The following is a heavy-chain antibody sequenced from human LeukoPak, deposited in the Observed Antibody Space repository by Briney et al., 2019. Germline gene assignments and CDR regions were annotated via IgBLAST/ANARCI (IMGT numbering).Heavy chain of an antibody. CDR1: GFTVSSNY. V-gene: IGHV3-66*01. J-gene: IGHJ4*02. D-gene: IGHD6-13*01. CDR2: IYSGGST. CDR3: ARSEGSSLLDY. Sequence: GGSLRLSCAASGFTVSSNYKSWVRQAPGEGLEWVSVIYSGGSTYYADSVKGRFTISRDNSKNTLYLQMNSLRAEDTAVYYCARSEGSSLLDYWGQGTLVTVSS.